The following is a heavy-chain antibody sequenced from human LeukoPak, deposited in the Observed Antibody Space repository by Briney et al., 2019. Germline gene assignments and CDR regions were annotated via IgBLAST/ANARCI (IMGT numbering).Heavy chain of an antibody. D-gene: IGHD5-18*01. CDR3: ARQSGDTALVTRAFDI. CDR1: GGSVSSSTYY. V-gene: IGHV4-61*02. Sequence: SQTLSLTCTVSGGSVSSSTYYWSWIRQPAGKGLEWLGRVSASGSATYKPYLKSRVTISVDTSKNQFSLNLSSVTAADTALYYCARQSGDTALVTRAFDIWGQGTMVTVSS. CDR2: VSASGSA. J-gene: IGHJ3*02.